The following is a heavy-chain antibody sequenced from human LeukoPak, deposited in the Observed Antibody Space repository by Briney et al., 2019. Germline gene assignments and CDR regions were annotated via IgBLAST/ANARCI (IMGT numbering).Heavy chain of an antibody. CDR3: ATWSISSSSFDY. CDR1: GGSISSYY. V-gene: IGHV4-59*07. D-gene: IGHD6-6*01. Sequence: DTLSLTCTVSGGSISSYYRSWIRQPPGKGLEWIGYIYYSGSTNCNPSLESRVTISVDTAKNQFSLKLSSVTAADTAVYYCATWSISSSSFDYWGQGTLVTVPS. CDR2: IYYSGST. J-gene: IGHJ4*02.